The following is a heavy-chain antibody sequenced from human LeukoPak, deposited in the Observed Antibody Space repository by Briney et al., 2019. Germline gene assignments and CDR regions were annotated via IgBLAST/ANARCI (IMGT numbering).Heavy chain of an antibody. D-gene: IGHD1-1*01. Sequence: SCPTLVKPTQTLTLTCTFSGFSLSASGVGVGWIRQPPGKALEWLALIYWDDEKRYSPSLKSRRAITKNTSKNHVVLTMTNMDPVDTGTYYCAHSKTTRSYAFDIGGRGTGVTVSS. J-gene: IGHJ3*02. CDR3: AHSKTTRSYAFDI. V-gene: IGHV2-5*02. CDR2: IYWDDEK. CDR1: GFSLSASGVG.